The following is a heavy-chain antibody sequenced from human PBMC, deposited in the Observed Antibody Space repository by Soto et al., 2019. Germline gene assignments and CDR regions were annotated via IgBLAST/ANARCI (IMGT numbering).Heavy chain of an antibody. D-gene: IGHD2-2*01. CDR3: ASAPIVVVPAALDY. J-gene: IGHJ4*02. Sequence: ASVKVSCKASGGTFSSYTISWVRHAPGQGLEWMGRIIPILGIANYAQKFQGRVTITADKSTSTAYMELSSLRSEDTAVYYCASAPIVVVPAALDYWGQGTLVTVSS. CDR1: GGTFSSYT. CDR2: IIPILGIA. V-gene: IGHV1-69*02.